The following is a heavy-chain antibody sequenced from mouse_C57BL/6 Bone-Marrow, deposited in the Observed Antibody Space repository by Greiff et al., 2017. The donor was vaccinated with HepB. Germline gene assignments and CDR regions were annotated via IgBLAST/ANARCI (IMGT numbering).Heavy chain of an antibody. CDR1: GFNIKNTY. CDR3: ARKGLGYGSSAWFAY. D-gene: IGHD1-1*01. CDR2: IDPANGNT. Sequence: EVQGVESVAELVRPGASVKLSCTASGFNIKNTYMHWVKQRPEQGLEWIGRIDPANGNTKYAPKFQGKATITADTSSNTAYLQLSSLTSEDTAIYYCARKGLGYGSSAWFAYWGQGTLVTVSA. V-gene: IGHV14-3*01. J-gene: IGHJ3*01.